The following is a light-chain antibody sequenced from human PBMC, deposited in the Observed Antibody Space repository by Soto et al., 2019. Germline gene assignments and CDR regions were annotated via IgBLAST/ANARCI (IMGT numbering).Light chain of an antibody. V-gene: IGLV2-14*03. CDR1: SSDVGAYDY. J-gene: IGLJ1*01. CDR2: EVS. CDR3: GSYTSSSTRV. Sequence: QSVLTQPASVSGSPGQSITISCTGTSSDVGAYDYVSWYQQHPDKAPKLMIYEVSNRPSGVSNRFSGSKSVNTATLTISGLQAEDEADYCGSYTSSSTRVFGTGTKVTVL.